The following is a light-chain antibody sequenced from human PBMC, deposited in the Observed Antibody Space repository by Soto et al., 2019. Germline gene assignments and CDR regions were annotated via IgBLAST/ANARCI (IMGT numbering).Light chain of an antibody. CDR3: QQRSNWIFT. Sequence: EVVLTQSPATLSLSPGEGATLSCRASQSVSNYLAWYQQRPCQAPRLLIYDASSRATGIPARFSGSGSGTDFTLTSTSLEPEDVADYYCQQRSNWIFTFGPGTIVYIK. CDR1: QSVSNY. V-gene: IGKV3-11*01. J-gene: IGKJ3*01. CDR2: DAS.